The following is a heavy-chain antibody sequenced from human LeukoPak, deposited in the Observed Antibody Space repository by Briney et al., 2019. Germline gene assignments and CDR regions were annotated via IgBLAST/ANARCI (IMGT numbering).Heavy chain of an antibody. D-gene: IGHD3-3*01. CDR3: ARVVDYDFWSGYYRDYYYYYMDV. CDR1: GGSISSSSYY. V-gene: IGHV4-39*07. Sequence: PSETLSLTCTVSGGSISSSSYYWGWIRQPPGKGLEWIGSIYYSGSTYYNPSLKSRVTISVDTSKNQFSLKLSSVTAADTAVYYCARVVDYDFWSGYYRDYYYYYMDVWGKGTTVTVSS. CDR2: IYYSGST. J-gene: IGHJ6*03.